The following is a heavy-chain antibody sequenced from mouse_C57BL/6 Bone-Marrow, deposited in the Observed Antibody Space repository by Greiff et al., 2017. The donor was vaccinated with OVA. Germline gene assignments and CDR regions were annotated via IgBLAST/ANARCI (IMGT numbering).Heavy chain of an antibody. V-gene: IGHV5-9-1*02. D-gene: IGHD1-1*01. CDR1: GFTFSSYA. Sequence: EVKLVESGEGLVKPGGSLKLSCAASGFTFSSYAMSWVRQTPEKRLEWVAYISSGGDYIYYADTVKGRFTISRDNARNTLYLQMSSLKSEDTAMYYCTRESLSTVVAPYAMDYWGQGTSVTVSS. J-gene: IGHJ4*01. CDR3: TRESLSTVVAPYAMDY. CDR2: ISSGGDYI.